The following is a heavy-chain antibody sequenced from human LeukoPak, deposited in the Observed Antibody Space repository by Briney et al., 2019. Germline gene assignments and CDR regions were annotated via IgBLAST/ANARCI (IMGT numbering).Heavy chain of an antibody. D-gene: IGHD3-16*01. CDR2: ISAYNGNT. V-gene: IGHV1-18*01. CDR3: ARGRDRGDY. Sequence: ASATVSCKASGYTFINSGITWVRQAPGQGLEWMGWISAYNGNTDYAQKFQGRVTMTTDTSTTTAYMHLTSLSSDDTAVYYCARGRDRGDYWGQGTLVTVSS. CDR1: GYTFINSG. J-gene: IGHJ4*02.